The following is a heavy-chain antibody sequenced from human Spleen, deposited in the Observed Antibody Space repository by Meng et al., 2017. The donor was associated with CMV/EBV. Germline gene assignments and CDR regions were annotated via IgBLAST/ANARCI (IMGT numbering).Heavy chain of an antibody. CDR1: RFTVSTNY. D-gene: IGHD3-16*01. CDR2: IQYGGSLK. Sequence: GGSLRLSCAASRFTVSTNYMSWVRQAPGKGLEWVSFIQYGGSLKLYTDSVKGRFTISRDDSRNTLFLQMNSLTPEDTAVYYCAKDPQLGYWGQGTLVTVSS. CDR3: AKDPQLGY. J-gene: IGHJ4*02. V-gene: IGHV3-30*02.